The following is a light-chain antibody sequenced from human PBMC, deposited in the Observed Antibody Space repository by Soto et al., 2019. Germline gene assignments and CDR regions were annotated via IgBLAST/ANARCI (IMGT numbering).Light chain of an antibody. CDR3: SSYTSSKTLV. J-gene: IGLJ2*01. CDR1: SSDVGGYNY. V-gene: IGLV2-14*01. CDR2: EVI. Sequence: QSALTQPPSASGSPGQSVTISCTGTSSDVGGYNYVSWYQQHPGKAPKLMIFEVIHRPSGVSSRFSGSKSGKTASLTISGLQADDEADYYCSSYTSSKTLVFGGGTKVTVL.